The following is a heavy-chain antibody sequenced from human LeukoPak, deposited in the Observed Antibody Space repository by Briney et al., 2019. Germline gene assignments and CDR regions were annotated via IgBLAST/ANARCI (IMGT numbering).Heavy chain of an antibody. Sequence: GESLKISCKGSGYSFTNYWIGWVRQVPGQGLDWMGIIYPGDSDTRYSPSLQGQVTISVDRSISTAYLQWSTLKASDTAMYYCARHASSGSYSSPIDYWGQGTLVTVSS. CDR3: ARHASSGSYSSPIDY. CDR2: IYPGDSDT. D-gene: IGHD1-26*01. J-gene: IGHJ4*02. CDR1: GYSFTNYW. V-gene: IGHV5-51*01.